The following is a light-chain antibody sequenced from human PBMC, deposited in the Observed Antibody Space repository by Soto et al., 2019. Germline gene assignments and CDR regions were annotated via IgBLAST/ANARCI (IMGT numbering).Light chain of an antibody. Sequence: DIQMTQSPSSLSASVGDRVTITCQASHDITSYLNWYQHKPGKAPKLLIYDASILEAGVPSRYSGSGSGTDFTFTISSLQSDDFATYYCQQYQGFPFTFGQGTKLEI. CDR1: HDITSY. V-gene: IGKV1-33*01. CDR3: QQYQGFPFT. CDR2: DAS. J-gene: IGKJ2*01.